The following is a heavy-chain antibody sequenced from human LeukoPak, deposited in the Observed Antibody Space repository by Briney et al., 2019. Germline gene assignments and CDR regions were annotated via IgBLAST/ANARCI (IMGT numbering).Heavy chain of an antibody. CDR1: GYTFTGYY. J-gene: IGHJ5*02. CDR3: ARTREYSSSWYFPPFDP. CDR2: INPNSGRT. Sequence: GASVKVSCKASGYTFTGYYMNWVRQAPGQGLEGMGWINPNSGRTNYAQNFQGRVTMTRDPSISTAYMELNSLTSNDTAVYYCARTREYSSSWYFPPFDPWGQGTLVTVSS. D-gene: IGHD6-13*01. V-gene: IGHV1-2*02.